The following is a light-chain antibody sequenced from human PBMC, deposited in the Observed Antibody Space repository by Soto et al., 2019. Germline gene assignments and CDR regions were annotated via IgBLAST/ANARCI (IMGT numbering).Light chain of an antibody. CDR3: TSYVGNDIWV. CDR1: SSDVGAYNY. J-gene: IGLJ3*02. Sequence: QSALTQPPSASGSPEQSVTISCTGTSSDVGAYNYVSWYQQYPGKAPKLMIYEVTKRPSGVPDRFSGSKSGNTASLTVSGLQAEDEADYYCTSYVGNDIWVFGGGTKVTVL. CDR2: EVT. V-gene: IGLV2-8*01.